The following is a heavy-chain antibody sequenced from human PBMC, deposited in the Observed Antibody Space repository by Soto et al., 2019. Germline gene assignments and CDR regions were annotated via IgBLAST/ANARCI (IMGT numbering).Heavy chain of an antibody. V-gene: IGHV3-30*18. D-gene: IGHD2-21*02. CDR2: ISYDGSNK. CDR3: AKDLGGGNSD. J-gene: IGHJ4*02. CDR1: GFTFSSYG. Sequence: VQLVESGGGVVQPGRSLRLSCAASGFTFSSYGMHWVRQAPGKGLEWVAVISYDGSNKYYADSVKGRFTISRDNSKNTLYLQMNSLRAEDTAVYYCAKDLGGGNSDWGQGTLVTVSS.